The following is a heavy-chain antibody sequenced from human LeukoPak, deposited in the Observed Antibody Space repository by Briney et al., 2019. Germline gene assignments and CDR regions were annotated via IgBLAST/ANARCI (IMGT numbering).Heavy chain of an antibody. CDR2: IHSGGTT. V-gene: IGHV3-53*01. D-gene: IGHD3-22*01. CDR3: ARDISYYDRSGL. Sequence: GGSLPLSCAASGFTVSSNDMIWVRQAPGKGLKWVSIIHSGGTTFYVGSVKGRFTISKDNSKNTVYLQMNSLRAEDTAVYYCARDISYYDRSGLWGQGTLVTVSS. CDR1: GFTVSSND. J-gene: IGHJ4*02.